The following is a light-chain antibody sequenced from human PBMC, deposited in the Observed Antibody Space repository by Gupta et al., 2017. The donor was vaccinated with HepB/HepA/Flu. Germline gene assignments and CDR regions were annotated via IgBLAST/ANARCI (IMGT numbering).Light chain of an antibody. V-gene: IGKV1-12*01. Sequence: DVQMTQSPSSVSASVRDRVTITCRASEDIRNSLAWYQQKPGKAPKLLIETISSLQSGVPSRFSGSGSGTXFTLTIXNLQPEDFAIYYCQQAKNFPWTFGXGTKVEIK. CDR3: QQAKNFPWT. CDR1: EDIRNS. CDR2: TIS. J-gene: IGKJ1*01.